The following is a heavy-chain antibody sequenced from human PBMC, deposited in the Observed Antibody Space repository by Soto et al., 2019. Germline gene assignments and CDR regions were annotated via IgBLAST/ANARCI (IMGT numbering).Heavy chain of an antibody. J-gene: IGHJ3*02. CDR2: INPATGAA. CDR1: GYPVTAYY. CDR3: ARGGGVGVAGSAAFDM. Sequence: QLHLVQSGAVVKKPGASVTVSCSASGYPVTAYYMHWVRQAPGRGLEWMGGINPATGAAKYTQTFRGRVILTRDTSNITVFMELSGLTSEDTAVFYCARGGGVGVAGSAAFDMWGQGTLVTVSS. V-gene: IGHV1-2*02. D-gene: IGHD3-3*01.